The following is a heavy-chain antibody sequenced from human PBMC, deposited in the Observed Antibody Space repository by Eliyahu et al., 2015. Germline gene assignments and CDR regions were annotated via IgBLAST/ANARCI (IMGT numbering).Heavy chain of an antibody. Sequence: EVQLLESGGGLVQPGGSLXLSCAASGFXXXSXDMSWVRQAPGKGLECVSTIRGTGGTTYYADSVRGRFIISRDSSKNTLYLQMNNLRTEDTAVYYCANPTTYDNLGGPDAYWGRGTLVTVSS. CDR1: GFXXXSXD. CDR2: IRGTGGTT. V-gene: IGHV3-23*01. D-gene: IGHD3-9*01. CDR3: ANPTTYDNLGGPDAY. J-gene: IGHJ4*02.